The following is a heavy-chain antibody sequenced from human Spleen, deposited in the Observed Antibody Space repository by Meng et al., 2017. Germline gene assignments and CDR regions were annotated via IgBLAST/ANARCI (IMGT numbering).Heavy chain of an antibody. CDR2: ISGSGGST. CDR3: AKASGSYYVGFDF. CDR1: GFTFSNYA. Sequence: GGSLRLSCAASGFTFSNYAMSWVRQAPGKGLEWVSAISGSGGSTYYADSVKGRFTISRDNSKNTLYLQMNSLRAEDTALFYCAKASGSYYVGFDFWGQGALVTVSS. D-gene: IGHD1-26*01. J-gene: IGHJ4*02. V-gene: IGHV3-23*01.